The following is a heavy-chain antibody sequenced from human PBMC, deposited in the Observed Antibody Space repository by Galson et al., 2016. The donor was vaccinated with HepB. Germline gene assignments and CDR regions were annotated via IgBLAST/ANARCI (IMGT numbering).Heavy chain of an antibody. CDR2: ISAYNGNT. CDR1: GYTFTSYG. CDR3: AAAVAGNFDY. D-gene: IGHD6-19*01. J-gene: IGHJ4*02. Sequence: SVKVSCKASGYTFTSYGITWVRQAPGQGLEWVGWISAYNGNTNYAQKLQGRVTMTTDTSTSTAYMELRSLRSDDTAVYYCAAAVAGNFDYWGQGILVTVSS. V-gene: IGHV1-18*04.